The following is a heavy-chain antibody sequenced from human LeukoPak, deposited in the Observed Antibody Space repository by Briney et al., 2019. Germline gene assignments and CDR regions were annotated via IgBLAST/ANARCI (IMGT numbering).Heavy chain of an antibody. V-gene: IGHV1-8*01. CDR1: GYTFTSYD. J-gene: IGHJ3*02. D-gene: IGHD2-15*01. CDR3: ARPRDGYSHDAFDI. CDR2: MNPNSGNT. Sequence: ASVKVSCKASGYTFTSYDINWVRQATGQGLEWMGWMNPNSGNTGYAQKFQGRVTMTRDTSTSTVYMELSSLRSEDTAVYYCARPRDGYSHDAFDIWGQGTMVTVSS.